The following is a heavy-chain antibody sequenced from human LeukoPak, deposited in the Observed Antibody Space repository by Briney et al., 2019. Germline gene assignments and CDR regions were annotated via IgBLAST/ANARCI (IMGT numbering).Heavy chain of an antibody. Sequence: SETLSLTCAVYGGSFSGYYWSWIRQPPGKGLEWIGEINHSGSTNYNPSLKSRVTISVDTSKNQFSLKLSSVTAADTAVYYCARADYDYVWGSHRYTSWFDPWGQGTLVTVSS. CDR1: GGSFSGYY. CDR2: INHSGST. J-gene: IGHJ5*02. V-gene: IGHV4-34*01. D-gene: IGHD3-16*02. CDR3: ARADYDYVWGSHRYTSWFDP.